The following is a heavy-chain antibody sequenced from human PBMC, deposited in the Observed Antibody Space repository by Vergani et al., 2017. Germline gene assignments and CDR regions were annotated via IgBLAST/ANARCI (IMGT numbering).Heavy chain of an antibody. V-gene: IGHV1-2*02. CDR3: ARSEPDGGSHFYFDY. J-gene: IGHJ4*02. CDR2: INPNSGGT. D-gene: IGHD1-14*01. Sequence: QVQLVQSGAEVKKPGASVKVSCKASGYTFTGYYMHWVRQAPGQGLEWMGWINPNSGGTNYAQKFQDRVTMTRDTSISTAYMELSRLKSDDTAVYYCARSEPDGGSHFYFDYWGQGTLVTVSS. CDR1: GYTFTGYY.